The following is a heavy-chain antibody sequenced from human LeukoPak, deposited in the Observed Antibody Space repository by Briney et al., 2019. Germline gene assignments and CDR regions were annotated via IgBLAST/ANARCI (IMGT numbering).Heavy chain of an antibody. D-gene: IGHD3-22*01. V-gene: IGHV1-69*04. Sequence: SVKVSCKASGGTFSSYAISWVRQAPGQGLEWMGRIIPILGIANYAQRFQGRVTITADKSTSTAYMELSSLRSEDTAVYYCAGIDYYDSSGPYYFDYWGQGTLVTVSS. J-gene: IGHJ4*02. CDR1: GGTFSSYA. CDR3: AGIDYYDSSGPYYFDY. CDR2: IIPILGIA.